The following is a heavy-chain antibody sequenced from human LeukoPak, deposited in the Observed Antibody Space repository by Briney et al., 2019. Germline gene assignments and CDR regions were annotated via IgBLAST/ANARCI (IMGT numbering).Heavy chain of an antibody. CDR3: ASRFYDFWSGYINFDY. J-gene: IGHJ4*02. D-gene: IGHD3-3*01. CDR1: GGSISSSSYY. V-gene: IGHV4-39*01. Sequence: SETLSLTCTVSGGSISSSSYYWGWIRQPPGKGLEWIGIIYYSGSTYYNPSLKSRVTISVDTSKNQFSLKLTSVTAADTAVYYCASRFYDFWSGYINFDYWGQGTLVTVSS. CDR2: IYYSGST.